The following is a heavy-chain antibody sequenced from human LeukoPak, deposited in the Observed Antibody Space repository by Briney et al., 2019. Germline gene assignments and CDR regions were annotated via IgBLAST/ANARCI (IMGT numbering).Heavy chain of an antibody. Sequence: TSQTLSLTCAISVDSVSSDSAAWNWVRLSPSRGLEWLGMTYYRSKWYNDYAVSVKSRITINPDTSKHQFSLQLNSVTPEDTAVYYCEGENGMDVWGQGTTVTVSS. V-gene: IGHV6-1*01. CDR3: EGENGMDV. CDR1: VDSVSSDSAA. CDR2: TYYRSKWYN. J-gene: IGHJ6*02.